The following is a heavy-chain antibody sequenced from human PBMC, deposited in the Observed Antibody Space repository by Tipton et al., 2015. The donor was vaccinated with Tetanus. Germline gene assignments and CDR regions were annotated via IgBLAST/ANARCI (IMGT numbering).Heavy chain of an antibody. D-gene: IGHD5-12*01. Sequence: GLVKPSETLSLSCTVSGGSTHSHYWSWIRQSAAKGLEWSGRIYSGGTTNYNPSLKSRVFMSMDTSKNQFSLEWSSVTVADTAVYYCARANNDYPKKGPFDYWGQGILVTVSS. CDR1: GGSTHSHY. J-gene: IGHJ4*02. CDR3: ARANNDYPKKGPFDY. V-gene: IGHV4-4*07. CDR2: IYSGGTT.